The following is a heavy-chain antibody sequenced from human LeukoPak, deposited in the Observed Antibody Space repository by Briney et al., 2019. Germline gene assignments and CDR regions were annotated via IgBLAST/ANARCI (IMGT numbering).Heavy chain of an antibody. D-gene: IGHD3-3*02. J-gene: IGHJ4*02. CDR2: IYYSGST. Sequence: PSETLSLTCTVSGGSISSSSYYWGWIRQPPGKGLEWIGSIYYSGSTYYNPSLKSRVTISVDTSKNQFSLKVNSVTAADTAMYYCARGQFWSGYSIWGQGTLVTVSS. V-gene: IGHV4-39*01. CDR1: GGSISSSSYY. CDR3: ARGQFWSGYSI.